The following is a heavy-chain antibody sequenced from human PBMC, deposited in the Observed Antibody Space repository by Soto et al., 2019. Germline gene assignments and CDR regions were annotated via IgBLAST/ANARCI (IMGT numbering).Heavy chain of an antibody. J-gene: IGHJ4*02. CDR2: IYPSDSDT. CDR1: GYNFAGYW. Sequence: GESLKIPCKGSGYNFAGYWIAWVRQMPGKGLELMGIIYPSDSDTRYRPSFQGQVTISADKSVSSAYLQWSSLRASDTAMYYCARGGVSTRTFDYWGQGTPVTVSS. V-gene: IGHV5-51*01. D-gene: IGHD3-3*01. CDR3: ARGGVSTRTFDY.